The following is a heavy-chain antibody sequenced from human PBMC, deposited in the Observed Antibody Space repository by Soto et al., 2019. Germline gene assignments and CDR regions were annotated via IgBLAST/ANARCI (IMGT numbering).Heavy chain of an antibody. V-gene: IGHV1-69*13. Sequence: SVKVSCKASGGTFSSYAISWVRQAPGQGLEWMGGIIPIFGTANYAQKFQGRVTITADESTSTAYMELSSLRSEDTAVYYCARVGRFGELLLLDHYYYYGMDVWGQGTAVTVSS. J-gene: IGHJ6*02. CDR3: ARVGRFGELLLLDHYYYYGMDV. D-gene: IGHD3-10*01. CDR1: GGTFSSYA. CDR2: IIPIFGTA.